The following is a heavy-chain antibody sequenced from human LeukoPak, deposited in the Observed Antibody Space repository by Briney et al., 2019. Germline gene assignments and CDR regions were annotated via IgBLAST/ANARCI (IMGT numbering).Heavy chain of an antibody. CDR1: GFTFSSYS. CDR2: ISSSSSYI. V-gene: IGHV3-21*05. D-gene: IGHD6-13*01. J-gene: IGHJ4*02. Sequence: GGSLRLSCAASGFTFSSYSMNWVRQAPGKGLEWVSYISSSSSYIYYADSVKGRFTISRDNAKNSLYLQMNSLRVEDTAVYYCAKEGGYSSTWYWGQGTLVTVSS. CDR3: AKEGGYSSTWY.